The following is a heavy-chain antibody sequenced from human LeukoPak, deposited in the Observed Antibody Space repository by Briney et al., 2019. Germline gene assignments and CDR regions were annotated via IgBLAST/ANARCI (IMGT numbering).Heavy chain of an antibody. CDR2: ISGSGGST. V-gene: IGHV3-23*01. Sequence: GGSLRLSCAASGFTFSSYAMSWVRQAPGKGPEWVSTISGSGGSTYYADSVKDRFTISRDNSKNTLYLQMNSLGAEDTAVYYCAKDRSPTGLDAFDIWGQGTMVTVSS. J-gene: IGHJ3*02. D-gene: IGHD2-8*02. CDR1: GFTFSSYA. CDR3: AKDRSPTGLDAFDI.